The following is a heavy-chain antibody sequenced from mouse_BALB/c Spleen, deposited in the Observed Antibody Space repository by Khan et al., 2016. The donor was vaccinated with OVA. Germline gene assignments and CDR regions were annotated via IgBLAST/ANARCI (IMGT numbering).Heavy chain of an antibody. CDR2: VSTGGSYT. V-gene: IGHV5-6*01. J-gene: IGHJ3*01. Sequence: EVKLMESGGDLVKPGGSLKLSCAASGFTFSTYGMSWVRQTPDRRLEWVATVSTGGSYTYYPDSVQGRFTISRDNAKNTLYLQMNSLKSDDTAIFYGTRLAYYYDSEGFAYWGQGTLVTVSA. CDR3: TRLAYYYDSEGFAY. CDR1: GFTFSTYG. D-gene: IGHD1-1*01.